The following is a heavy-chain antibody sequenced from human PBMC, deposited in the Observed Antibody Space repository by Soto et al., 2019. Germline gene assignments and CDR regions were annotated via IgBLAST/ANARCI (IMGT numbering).Heavy chain of an antibody. CDR1: GFTFSSYS. CDR3: ARGSYDYIWGGYRHDAFDI. J-gene: IGHJ3*02. V-gene: IGHV3-21*01. Sequence: EVQLVESGGGRVKPGGSLRLSCAASGFTFSSYSMNWVRQAPGKGLEWVSSISSSSSYIYYADSVKGRFTISRDNAKNSLYLQMNSMRAEDTAVYYCARGSYDYIWGGYRHDAFDIWGQGTMVTVSS. D-gene: IGHD3-16*02. CDR2: ISSSSSYI.